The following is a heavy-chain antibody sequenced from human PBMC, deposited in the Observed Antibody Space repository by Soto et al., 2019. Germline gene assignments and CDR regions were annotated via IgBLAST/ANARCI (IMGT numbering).Heavy chain of an antibody. J-gene: IGHJ5*02. CDR3: PRDHKFGEPP. V-gene: IGHV3-23*01. CDR1: GFTFSNYA. Sequence: EVQLSESGGGLVQPGGSLRLSCAASGFTFSNYAMSWVRQAPGKGLEWVSAISGSGISTYYADSVKGRFTISRDNSKNTLYLHMNSLRAEDTAMYYCPRDHKFGEPPWGQGTLVTVSS. CDR2: ISGSGIST. D-gene: IGHD3-10*01.